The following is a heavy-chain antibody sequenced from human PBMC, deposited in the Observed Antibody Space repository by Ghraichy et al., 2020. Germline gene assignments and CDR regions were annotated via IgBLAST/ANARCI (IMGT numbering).Heavy chain of an antibody. CDR2: IKSDGRTT. CDR1: GFTFSDYW. D-gene: IGHD1/OR15-1a*01. CDR3: ARNNRDF. J-gene: IGHJ4*02. V-gene: IGHV3-74*01. Sequence: GESLNISCVASGFTFSDYWMHWVHQAPGKGLVWVSRIKSDGRTTDYADSVKGRFTISRDNAKNTLYLQMNSLRADDTAMYYCARNNRDFWGQGTLVTVSS.